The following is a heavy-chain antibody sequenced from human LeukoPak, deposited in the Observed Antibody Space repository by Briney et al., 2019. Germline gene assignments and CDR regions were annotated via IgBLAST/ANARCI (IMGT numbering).Heavy chain of an antibody. CDR1: GGSFSGYY. Sequence: SVTLSLTCAVYGGSFSGYYWSWIRQPPGKGLEWIGEINHSGSTNYNPSLKSRVTISVDTSKNQFSLKLSSVTAADTAVYYCARGTRRRYSTQNDAFDIWGQGTMVTVSS. V-gene: IGHV4-34*01. CDR3: ARGTRRRYSTQNDAFDI. CDR2: INHSGST. D-gene: IGHD5-18*01. J-gene: IGHJ3*02.